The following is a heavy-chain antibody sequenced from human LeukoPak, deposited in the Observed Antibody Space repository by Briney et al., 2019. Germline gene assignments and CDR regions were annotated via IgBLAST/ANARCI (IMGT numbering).Heavy chain of an antibody. J-gene: IGHJ4*02. CDR1: GYTFTIYG. CDR3: ARDLYSSSWYGFDY. Sequence: ASVTVSCTASGYTFTIYGISWVRQAPGQGLEWMGWISAYNGNTNYAQKLQGRVTMTTDTSTSTAYMELRSLRSDDTAVYYCARDLYSSSWYGFDYWGQGTLVTVSS. CDR2: ISAYNGNT. D-gene: IGHD6-13*01. V-gene: IGHV1-18*01.